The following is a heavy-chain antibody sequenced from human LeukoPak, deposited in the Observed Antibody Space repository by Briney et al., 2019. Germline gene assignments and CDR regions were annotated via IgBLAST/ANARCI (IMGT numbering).Heavy chain of an antibody. CDR3: ARGLKANYDSSGYYYY. CDR2: INPNSGGT. Sequence: GASVKVSCKASGYNFIDYYMHWVRQAPGQGLEWMGRINPNSGGTNYAQKFQGRVTMTRNTSISTAYMELSSLRSEDTAVYYCARGLKANYDSSGYYYYWGQGTLVTVSS. D-gene: IGHD3-22*01. V-gene: IGHV1-2*06. CDR1: GYNFIDYY. J-gene: IGHJ4*02.